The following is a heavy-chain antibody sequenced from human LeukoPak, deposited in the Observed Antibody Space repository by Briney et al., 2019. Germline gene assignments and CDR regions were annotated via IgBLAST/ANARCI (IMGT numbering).Heavy chain of an antibody. V-gene: IGHV3-74*01. CDR1: GFTFGNYG. J-gene: IGHJ5*02. CDR2: INSDGSST. Sequence: GGSLRLSCAASGFTFGNYGMSWVRQAPGKGLVWVSRINSDGSSTTYADSVKGRFTISRDNAKNTLYLQMNSLRAEDTAVYYCARDGVEFYNWFDPWGQGTLVIVSS. D-gene: IGHD2-21*01. CDR3: ARDGVEFYNWFDP.